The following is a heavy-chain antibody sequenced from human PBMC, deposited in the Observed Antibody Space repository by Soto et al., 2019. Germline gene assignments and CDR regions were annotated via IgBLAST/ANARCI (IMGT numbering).Heavy chain of an antibody. J-gene: IGHJ5*02. CDR2: VTATAESA. CDR3: ARGRYYDSPQDL. CDR1: GFNFDAYA. Sequence: XGSLILSCTPFGFNFDAYAMSWVRQAPGKGLDWVSAVTATAESAYYTDSVRGRFIITRDNSDNMLYLQMSSLRVEDTAIYFCARGRYYDSPQDLWGRGTQVTVSS. V-gene: IGHV3-23*01. D-gene: IGHD3-10*01.